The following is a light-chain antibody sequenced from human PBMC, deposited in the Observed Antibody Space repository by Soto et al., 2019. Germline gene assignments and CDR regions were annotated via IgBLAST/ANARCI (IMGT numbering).Light chain of an antibody. CDR3: QQYHNWPIT. V-gene: IGKV3-15*01. J-gene: IGKJ5*01. CDR1: QSVSSN. CDR2: DAS. Sequence: EIVMTHSPATLSVSPWERATLSCRASQSVSSNLAWHQQKPGQAPRILMYDASTRATGIPARFSGSGSGTEFTLTISSLQSEDFAAYYCQQYHNWPITFGQGTRLEIK.